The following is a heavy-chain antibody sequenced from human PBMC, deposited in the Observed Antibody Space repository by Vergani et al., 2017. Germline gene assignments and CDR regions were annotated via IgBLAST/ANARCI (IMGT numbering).Heavy chain of an antibody. CDR1: GGSVDSRKHY. D-gene: IGHD3/OR15-3a*01. CDR2: VSYSGAT. V-gene: IGHV4-39*01. Sequence: QVLLQESGPGLVKPSETLSLTCTVSGGSVDSRKHYWGWIRQPPGKGPEWIGTVSYSGATYYTPSLKNRVKVSLNTSENQFSLQMSSVTAADTAVYYCAKQIYEFWNGYSYYYHYYMDVWGKGTTVTVSS. CDR3: AKQIYEFWNGYSYYYHYYMDV. J-gene: IGHJ6*03.